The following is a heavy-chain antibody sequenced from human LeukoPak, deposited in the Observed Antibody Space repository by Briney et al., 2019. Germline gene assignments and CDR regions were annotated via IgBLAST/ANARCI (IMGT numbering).Heavy chain of an antibody. CDR1: GFTFSSYA. V-gene: IGHV3-23*01. CDR2: TGDSGAWT. D-gene: IGHD2-15*01. J-gene: IGHJ4*02. Sequence: PGGSLRLSCTASGFTFSSYAMSWVRQAPGKGLEWVATTGDSGAWTHYADSVKGRFTISRDNSKNTLYLQMNSLSVDDTAIYYCAKDWYDYWGQGTLVTVSS. CDR3: AKDWYDY.